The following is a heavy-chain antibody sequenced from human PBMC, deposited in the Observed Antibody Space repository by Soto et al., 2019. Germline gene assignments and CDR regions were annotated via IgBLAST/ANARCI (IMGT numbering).Heavy chain of an antibody. CDR3: ARHVKAAASYYYYGMDV. J-gene: IGHJ6*02. Sequence: GESLKISCKGSGYSLTSYWISWVRQMPGKGLEWMGRIDPSDSYTNYSPSFQGHVTISADKSISTAYLQWSSLKASDTAMYYCARHVKAAASYYYYGMDVWGQGTTVIVSS. D-gene: IGHD2-2*01. CDR1: GYSLTSYW. V-gene: IGHV5-10-1*01. CDR2: IDPSDSYT.